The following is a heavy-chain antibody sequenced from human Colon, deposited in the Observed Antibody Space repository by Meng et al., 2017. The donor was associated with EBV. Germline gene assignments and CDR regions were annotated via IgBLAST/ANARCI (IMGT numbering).Heavy chain of an antibody. D-gene: IGHD2-21*02. J-gene: IGHJ5*02. CDR2: IYHGGTT. Sequence: LLLQESDSGLVQPSQSLSLPCAVSGDSISSGDYSWSWIRQPPGQGLEWIGYIYHGGTTYNTSLKSRVTISVDNSKNQFSLRLTSVTAADTAVYYCARGPYCGGDCYWFDPWGQGTLVTVSS. CDR3: ARGPYCGGDCYWFDP. V-gene: IGHV4-30-2*01. CDR1: GDSISSGDYS.